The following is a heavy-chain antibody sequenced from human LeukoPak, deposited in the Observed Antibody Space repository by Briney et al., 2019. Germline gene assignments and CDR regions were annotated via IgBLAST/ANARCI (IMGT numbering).Heavy chain of an antibody. J-gene: IGHJ4*02. CDR3: ARTYYYDSSGYYPPGY. CDR1: GGSFSGYY. D-gene: IGHD3-22*01. V-gene: IGHV4-34*01. Sequence: PSETLSLTCAVYGGSFSGYYWSWIRQPPGKGLEWIGEINHSGSTNYNPSLKSRVTISVDTSKNQFSLKLSSVTAADTAVYYCARTYYYDSSGYYPPGYWGQGTLVTVSS. CDR2: INHSGST.